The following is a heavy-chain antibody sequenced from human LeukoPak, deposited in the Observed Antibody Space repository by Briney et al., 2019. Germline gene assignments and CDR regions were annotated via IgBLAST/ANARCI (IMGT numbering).Heavy chain of an antibody. D-gene: IGHD4-17*01. V-gene: IGHV3-21*04. CDR2: IGRTSRDK. Sequence: GGSLRLFCAACGFDFSTSSMNWVRHALGKGLVWMSSIGRTSRDKCYVVSVRRRFTISRDNVKNSLFLQMDSRRAEDAAVYYCVSGGAHVWWGRGTVVTVSS. J-gene: IGHJ1*01. CDR3: VSGGAHVW. CDR1: GFDFSTSS.